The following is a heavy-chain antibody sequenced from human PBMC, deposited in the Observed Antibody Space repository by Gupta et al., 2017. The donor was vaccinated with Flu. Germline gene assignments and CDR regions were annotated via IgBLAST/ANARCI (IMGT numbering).Heavy chain of an antibody. V-gene: IGHV3-21*01. J-gene: IGHJ4*02. Sequence: EVQLVESGGGLVKPGGSLKLSCVASGYTFSSYSVNWVRQAPGKGLELVSFISSSSSYIYYADSVKGRFTTSRDNAKNSLYLQMNNLRAEDTAVYYCARAWEARGYFDYWGQGSLVTVSS. CDR2: ISSSSSYI. CDR3: ARAWEARGYFDY. D-gene: IGHD1-26*01. CDR1: GYTFSSYS.